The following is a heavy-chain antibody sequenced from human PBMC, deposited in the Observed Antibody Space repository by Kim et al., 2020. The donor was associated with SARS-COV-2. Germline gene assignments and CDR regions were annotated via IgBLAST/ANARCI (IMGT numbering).Heavy chain of an antibody. CDR3: ATVRGEGAQYFQH. Sequence: SETLSLTCAVYGGSFSGYYWSWIRQPPGKGLEWIGEINHSGSTNYNPSLKSRVTISVDTSKNQFSLKLSSVTAADTAVYYCATVRGEGAQYFQHWGQGTLVTVSS. J-gene: IGHJ1*01. CDR1: GGSFSGYY. CDR2: INHSGST. D-gene: IGHD3-10*01. V-gene: IGHV4-34*01.